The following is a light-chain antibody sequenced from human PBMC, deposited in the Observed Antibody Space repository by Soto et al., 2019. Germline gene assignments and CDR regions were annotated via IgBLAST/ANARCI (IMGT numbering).Light chain of an antibody. CDR3: GSYTRTMTNV. CDR1: SSDVGGFNS. Sequence: QSVLTQPASVSGSPGQSITISCTGTSSDVGGFNSVSWYQLRPGTAPKLILYDVVDRPSGVSYRFSGSKSGNTASLTISGLQAADEADYFCGSYTRTMTNVFGSGTKVTVL. V-gene: IGLV2-14*03. J-gene: IGLJ1*01. CDR2: DVV.